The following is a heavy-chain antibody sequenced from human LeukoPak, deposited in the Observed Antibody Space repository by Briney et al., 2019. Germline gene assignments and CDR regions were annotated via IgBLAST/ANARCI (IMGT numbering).Heavy chain of an antibody. V-gene: IGHV1-2*02. J-gene: IGHJ1*01. D-gene: IGHD3-10*01. Sequence: ASVKVSCKASGYTFTGYYMHWVRQAPGQGREWMGWINPNSGGTNYAQKFQGRVTMTRDTSISTAYMELSRLRSDDTAVYYCARDLDITMVRGVIIGFQHWGQGTLVTVSS. CDR2: INPNSGGT. CDR1: GYTFTGYY. CDR3: ARDLDITMVRGVIIGFQH.